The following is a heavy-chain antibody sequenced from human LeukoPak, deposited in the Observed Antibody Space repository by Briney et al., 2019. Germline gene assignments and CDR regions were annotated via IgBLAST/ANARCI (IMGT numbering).Heavy chain of an antibody. CDR2: IYSTGST. Sequence: PSQTLSLTCTVSGGSISSGDFYWSWIRQPPGEGLQWLGSIYSTGSTNYNPSLKSRVTISVDTSKNLFSLKLSSVTAADTAVYYCARDNYDYVWGRYRQRNPEYFQHWGQGTLVTVSS. V-gene: IGHV4-30-4*08. CDR1: GGSISSGDFY. J-gene: IGHJ1*01. D-gene: IGHD3-16*02. CDR3: ARDNYDYVWGRYRQRNPEYFQH.